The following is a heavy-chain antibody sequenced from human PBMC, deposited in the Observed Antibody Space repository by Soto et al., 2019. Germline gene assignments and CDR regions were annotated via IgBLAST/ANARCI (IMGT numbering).Heavy chain of an antibody. J-gene: IGHJ3*02. CDR1: GYTFTSYG. Sequence: ASVKVSCKASGYTFTSYGISWVRQAPGQGLEWMGWISAYNGNTNYAQKLQGRVTMTTDTSTSTAYMELRSLRSDDTAVYYCARAPWVIFGVVTDAFDIWGQGTMVTVSS. CDR3: ARAPWVIFGVVTDAFDI. V-gene: IGHV1-18*01. D-gene: IGHD3-3*01. CDR2: ISAYNGNT.